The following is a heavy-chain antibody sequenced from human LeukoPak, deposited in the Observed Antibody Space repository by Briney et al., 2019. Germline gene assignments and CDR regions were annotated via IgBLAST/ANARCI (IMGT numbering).Heavy chain of an antibody. CDR1: GGSFSGYY. V-gene: IGHV4-34*01. CDR3: ARVPPSNHAKVDY. J-gene: IGHJ4*02. D-gene: IGHD4-11*01. Sequence: SETLSLTCAVYGGSFSGYYWSWIRQPPGKGLEWIGEINHSGSTNYNPSLKSRVTISVDTSKNQFSLKLSSVTAADTAVYYCARVPPSNHAKVDYWGQGTLVTVSS. CDR2: INHSGST.